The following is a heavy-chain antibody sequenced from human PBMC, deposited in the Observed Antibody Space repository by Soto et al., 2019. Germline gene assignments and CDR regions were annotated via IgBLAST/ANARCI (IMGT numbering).Heavy chain of an antibody. Sequence: SVKVSCKASGGTFSNYAFSWVRQAPGQGLEWMGGIIPIFDTANHPQKFQGRVTITADKSTSTAYMELNSLTSEDTAVYYCARGGYNWSIRTYWYFDLWGRGTMVTVYS. J-gene: IGHJ2*01. CDR2: IIPIFDTA. D-gene: IGHD1-20*01. CDR1: GGTFSNYA. V-gene: IGHV1-69*06. CDR3: ARGGYNWSIRTYWYFDL.